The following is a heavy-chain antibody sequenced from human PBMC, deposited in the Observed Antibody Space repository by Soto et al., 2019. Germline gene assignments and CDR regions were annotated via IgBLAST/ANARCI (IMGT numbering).Heavy chain of an antibody. V-gene: IGHV4-39*01. Sequence: QLQLQESGPGLVKPSETLSLTCTVSGGSISSSSYYWGWIRQPPGKGLEWIGSIYYSGSTYYNPSLKSRVTISVDTSKNQFSLKLSSVTAADTAVYYCARHSSLGYSYGYGLYWDYWGQGTLVTVSS. CDR2: IYYSGST. CDR3: ARHSSLGYSYGYGLYWDY. CDR1: GGSISSSSYY. D-gene: IGHD5-18*01. J-gene: IGHJ4*02.